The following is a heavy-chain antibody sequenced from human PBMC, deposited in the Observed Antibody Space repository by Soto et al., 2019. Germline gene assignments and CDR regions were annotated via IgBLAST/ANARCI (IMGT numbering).Heavy chain of an antibody. Sequence: GESLKISCKGSGYSFTSYWISWVRQMPGKGLEWMGRIDPSDSYTNYSPSFQGHVTISADKSISTAYLQWSSLKASDTAMYYCARQGLRYFDWSRAHYGMDVWGQGTTVTV. CDR1: GYSFTSYW. V-gene: IGHV5-10-1*01. CDR3: ARQGLRYFDWSRAHYGMDV. D-gene: IGHD3-9*01. J-gene: IGHJ6*02. CDR2: IDPSDSYT.